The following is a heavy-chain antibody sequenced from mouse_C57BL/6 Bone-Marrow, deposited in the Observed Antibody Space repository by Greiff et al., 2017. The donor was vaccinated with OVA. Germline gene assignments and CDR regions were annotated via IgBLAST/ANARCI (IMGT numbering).Heavy chain of an antibody. Sequence: VQLQQPGAELVKPGASVKLSCKASGYTFTSYWMHWVKQRPGRGLEWIGRIDPNSGGTKYNEKFKSKATLTVDKPSSTAYMQLSSLTSEDSAVYYCARGKFITTVVAFYYCAMDYWGQGTSVTVSS. J-gene: IGHJ4*01. CDR3: ARGKFITTVVAFYYCAMDY. V-gene: IGHV1-72*01. CDR1: GYTFTSYW. D-gene: IGHD1-1*01. CDR2: IDPNSGGT.